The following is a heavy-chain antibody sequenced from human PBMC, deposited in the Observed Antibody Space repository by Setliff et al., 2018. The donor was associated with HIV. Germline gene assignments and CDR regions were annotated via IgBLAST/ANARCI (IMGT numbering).Heavy chain of an antibody. CDR3: ARPTNIDTLYYGSQSFYMYYYGMDV. V-gene: IGHV3-23*01. CDR2: ISGSGGST. J-gene: IGHJ6*02. CDR1: GFTFSSYA. D-gene: IGHD3-10*01. Sequence: GGSLRLSCAASGFTFSSYAMTWVRQAPGKGLEWVSGISGSGGSTYYADSVKGRFTISRDNAKNSLYLQMNSLRAEDTAVYFCARPTNIDTLYYGSQSFYMYYYGMDVWGQGTTVTVSS.